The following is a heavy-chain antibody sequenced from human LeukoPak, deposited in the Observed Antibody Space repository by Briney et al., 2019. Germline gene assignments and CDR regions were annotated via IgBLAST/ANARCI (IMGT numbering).Heavy chain of an antibody. CDR3: AKGYCNSTFCHANWFDP. CDR2: IKQDAGEK. CDR1: GFTFSGSW. D-gene: IGHD2/OR15-2a*01. V-gene: IGHV3-7*01. Sequence: GGSLRLSCAASGFTFSGSWMAWVRQAPGKGLEWVVNIKQDAGEKYYLDSVKGRFTISRDNAKNSLYLQMNSLRAEDTAVYYCAKGYCNSTFCHANWFDPWGQGTLVTVSP. J-gene: IGHJ5*02.